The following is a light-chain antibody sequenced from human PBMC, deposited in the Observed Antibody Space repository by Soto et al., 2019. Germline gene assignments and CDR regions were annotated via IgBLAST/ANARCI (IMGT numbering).Light chain of an antibody. CDR2: GAS. CDR1: QSVSSSY. CDR3: QQYGNSPA. V-gene: IGKV3-20*01. J-gene: IGKJ4*01. Sequence: EIVLTQSPGTLSLSPGERATLSCRASQSVSSSYLAWYQQKPGQAPRLLIYGASSRATGIPDRFSVSGSGTYFALTISRLEAEDFAVYYCQQYGNSPAFGGGTKVEIK.